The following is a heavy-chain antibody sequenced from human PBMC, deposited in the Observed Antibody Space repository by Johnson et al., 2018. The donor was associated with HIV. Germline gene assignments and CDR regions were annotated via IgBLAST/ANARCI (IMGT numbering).Heavy chain of an antibody. CDR3: AKEQWFGELFSAFDI. CDR1: GFTFSSYG. D-gene: IGHD3-10*01. V-gene: IGHV3-30*02. Sequence: QVQLVESGGGVVQPGGSLRLSCAASGFTFSSYGMHWVRQATGKGLEWVAFIRYDGSNKYYADSVKGRFTISRDNSKNTLYLQMNSLRAEDTAVYYCAKEQWFGELFSAFDIWGQGTMVTVSS. CDR2: IRYDGSNK. J-gene: IGHJ3*02.